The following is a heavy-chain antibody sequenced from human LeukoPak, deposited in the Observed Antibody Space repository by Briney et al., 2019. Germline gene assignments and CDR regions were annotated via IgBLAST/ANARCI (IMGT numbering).Heavy chain of an antibody. J-gene: IGHJ3*02. V-gene: IGHV1-69*04. CDR2: IIPILGIA. Sequence: SVKVSCKASGGTFISYAISWVRQAPGQGLEWMGRIIPILGIANYAQKFQGRVTITADKSTSTAYMELSSLRSEDTAVYYCYRGGFGELFNSDAFDIWGQGTMVTVSS. CDR1: GGTFISYA. CDR3: YRGGFGELFNSDAFDI. D-gene: IGHD3-10*01.